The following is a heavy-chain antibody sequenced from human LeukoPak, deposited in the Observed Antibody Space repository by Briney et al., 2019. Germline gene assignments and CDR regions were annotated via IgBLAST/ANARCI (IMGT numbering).Heavy chain of an antibody. CDR2: INHSGST. CDR1: GGPFSGYY. V-gene: IGHV4-34*01. D-gene: IGHD5-18*01. J-gene: IGHJ4*02. CDR3: ARAWGYSYGYDY. Sequence: KPSETLSLTCAVYGGPFSGYYWSWIRQPPGKGLEWIGEINHSGSTNYNPSLKSRVTISVDTSKNQFSLKLSSVTAADTAVYYCARAWGYSYGYDYWGQGTLVTVSS.